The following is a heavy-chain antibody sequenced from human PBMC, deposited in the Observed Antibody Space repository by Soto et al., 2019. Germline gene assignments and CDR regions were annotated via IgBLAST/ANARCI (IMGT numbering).Heavy chain of an antibody. Sequence: PGGSLRLLCAAYGLPLSSYSMNWVRQAPGKGLEWASSISSSSSYIYYADSVKGRFTISRDNAKNSLYLQMNSLRAEDTAVYYCARSRTDYWGQGPLVTVSS. CDR1: GLPLSSYS. J-gene: IGHJ4*02. V-gene: IGHV3-21*01. CDR3: ARSRTDY. CDR2: ISSSSSYI.